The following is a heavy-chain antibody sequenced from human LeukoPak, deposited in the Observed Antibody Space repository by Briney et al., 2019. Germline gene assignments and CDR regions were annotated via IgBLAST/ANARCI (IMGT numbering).Heavy chain of an antibody. Sequence: SGPTLVKPTQTLTLTCTFSGFSLSTRGVGVGWIRQPPGKALEWLALIYWNDNKGYSPSLKTRLSITKDTSKNQVVLTMPNMDPVDTATYYCARRLTYTSGPGVAYYFDYWGQGTLVTVSS. D-gene: IGHD5-12*01. J-gene: IGHJ4*02. CDR3: ARRLTYTSGPGVAYYFDY. CDR1: GFSLSTRGVG. CDR2: IYWNDNK. V-gene: IGHV2-5*01.